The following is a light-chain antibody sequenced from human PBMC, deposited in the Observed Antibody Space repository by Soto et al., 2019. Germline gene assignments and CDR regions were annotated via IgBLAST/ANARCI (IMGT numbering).Light chain of an antibody. CDR3: HQRQSWPRT. J-gene: IGKJ1*01. V-gene: IGKV3D-15*01. CDR2: AAS. CDR1: QSVRSN. Sequence: EVVMTQSPDTLSVSPGERATLSCRASQSVRSNLAWYQQKPGQAPRVLIYAASTRATGVPARFSGSGSGTEFTLTISSLQSEDFAVYYCHQRQSWPRTFGQGTKVDIK.